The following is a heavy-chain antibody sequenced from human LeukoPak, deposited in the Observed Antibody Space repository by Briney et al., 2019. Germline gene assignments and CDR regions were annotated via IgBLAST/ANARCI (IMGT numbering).Heavy chain of an antibody. CDR3: ARDGAITMVRGAPNYYYYMDV. Sequence: SETLSLTCTVSGGSISSSSYYWGWIRQPPGKGLEWIGSIYYSGSTYYNPSLKSRVTISVDTSKNQCSLKLSSVTAADTAVYYRARDGAITMVRGAPNYYYYMDVWGKGTTVTISS. J-gene: IGHJ6*03. CDR2: IYYSGST. V-gene: IGHV4-39*07. CDR1: GGSISSSSYY. D-gene: IGHD3-10*01.